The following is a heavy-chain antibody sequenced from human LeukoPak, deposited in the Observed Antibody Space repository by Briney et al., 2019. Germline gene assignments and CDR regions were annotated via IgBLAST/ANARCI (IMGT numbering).Heavy chain of an antibody. Sequence: ASVKVSCKASGYTPTSFGITWVRQAPGQGLEWMGWISTYNGNTNYAQKFQGRVTMTTDTSTNTGYMELRSLRSDDTALYYCARALAGGDYVSPDYWGQGTLVTVSS. CDR2: ISTYNGNT. J-gene: IGHJ4*02. CDR1: GYTPTSFG. V-gene: IGHV1-18*01. CDR3: ARALAGGDYVSPDY. D-gene: IGHD4-17*01.